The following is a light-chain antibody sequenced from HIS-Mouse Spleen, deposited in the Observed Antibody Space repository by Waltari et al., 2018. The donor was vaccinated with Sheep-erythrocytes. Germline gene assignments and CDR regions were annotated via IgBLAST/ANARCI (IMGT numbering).Light chain of an antibody. V-gene: IGLV2-23*01. CDR1: SSAVGSYNL. CDR3: CSYAGRVV. Sequence: QSALTQPASVSGSPGQSITISCTGTSSAVGSYNLVSWYQQHPGKAPTPMIYERSNRPSGVSNRFSGSKSGNTASLTISGLQAEDEAVYYCCSYAGRVVFGGGTKLTVL. J-gene: IGLJ2*01. CDR2: ERS.